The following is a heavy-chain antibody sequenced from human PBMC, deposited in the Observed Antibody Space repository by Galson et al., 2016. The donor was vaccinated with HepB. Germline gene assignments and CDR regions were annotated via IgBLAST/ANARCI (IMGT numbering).Heavy chain of an antibody. J-gene: IGHJ2*01. CDR2: ISADGRNY. V-gene: IGHV3-30-3*01. CDR1: GFTFSSYG. D-gene: IGHD3-22*01. Sequence: SLRLSCAASGFTFSSYGIHWVRQAPGKGLEWVAVISADGRNYYYADSVKGRFTISRDNSKNTLYLQLNSLTTEDTAVYCCAGSYHSSGYFGNWYFDLWGRGTLVTVSS. CDR3: AGSYHSSGYFGNWYFDL.